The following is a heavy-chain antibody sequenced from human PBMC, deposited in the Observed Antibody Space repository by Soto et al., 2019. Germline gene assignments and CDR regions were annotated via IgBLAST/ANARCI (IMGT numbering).Heavy chain of an antibody. Sequence: SETLSLTCTVSGGSISSYYWSWIRQPPGKGLEWIGYIYYSGSTNYNPSLKSRVTISVDTSKNQFSLKLSSVTAADTAVYYCARHDYGDYDASWFDPWGQGTLDTVSS. J-gene: IGHJ5*02. CDR3: ARHDYGDYDASWFDP. D-gene: IGHD4-17*01. V-gene: IGHV4-59*08. CDR1: GGSISSYY. CDR2: IYYSGST.